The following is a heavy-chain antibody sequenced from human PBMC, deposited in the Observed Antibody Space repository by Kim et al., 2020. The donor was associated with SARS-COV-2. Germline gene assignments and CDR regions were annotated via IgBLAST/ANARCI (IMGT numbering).Heavy chain of an antibody. CDR2: ISYDGSNK. CDR1: GFTFSSYG. Sequence: GGSLRLSCAASGFTFSSYGMHWVRQAPGKGLEWVAVISYDGSNKYYADSVKGRFTISRDNSKNTLYLQMNSLRAEDTAVYYCARDRLLWFGEFSYWGQGTLVTVSS. V-gene: IGHV3-33*05. J-gene: IGHJ4*02. CDR3: ARDRLLWFGEFSY. D-gene: IGHD3-10*01.